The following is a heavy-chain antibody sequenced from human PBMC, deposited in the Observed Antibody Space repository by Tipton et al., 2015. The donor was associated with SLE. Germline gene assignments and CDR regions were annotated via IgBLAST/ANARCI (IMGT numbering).Heavy chain of an antibody. D-gene: IGHD1-1*01. CDR3: ARGVRGPLESGIDP. CDR1: GGSITSHY. CDR2: IHHSGSA. J-gene: IGHJ5*02. V-gene: IGHV4-59*11. Sequence: TLSLTCTVSGGSITSHYWSWVRQPPGKGLEWIGYIHHSGSANQNPSLKSRVTISVDTSKNQFSLNLSSVTAADTAVYFCARGVRGPLESGIDPWGQKTLDIVYS.